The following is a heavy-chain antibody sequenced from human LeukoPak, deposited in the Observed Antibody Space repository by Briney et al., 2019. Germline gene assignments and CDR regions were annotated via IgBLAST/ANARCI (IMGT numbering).Heavy chain of an antibody. CDR3: VRGNDYGGPHY. CDR1: GFTFSSYW. J-gene: IGHJ4*02. Sequence: GGSLRLSCAVSGFTFSSYWMHWVRQAPGKGLVWVSRIDRDGSRINYADSAKGRFTTSRDNGKNTLFLQMNSLRAEDAAVYYCVRGNDYGGPHYWGQGTLVTVSS. V-gene: IGHV3-74*01. CDR2: IDRDGSRI. D-gene: IGHD4-23*01.